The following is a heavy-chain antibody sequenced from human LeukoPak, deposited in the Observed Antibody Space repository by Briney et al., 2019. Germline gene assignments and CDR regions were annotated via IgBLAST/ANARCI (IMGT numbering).Heavy chain of an antibody. V-gene: IGHV4-59*08. D-gene: IGHD1-26*01. J-gene: IGHJ5*01. Sequence: SETLSLTCTVSGGSISSYYWSWIRQPPGKGLDWIGYISDSGSANYNPSLKSRVTISLDTSKSQFSLKLSSVTAADTAVYYCARHVPKWGPDSWGQGTQVTVSS. CDR2: ISDSGSA. CDR1: GGSISSYY. CDR3: ARHVPKWGPDS.